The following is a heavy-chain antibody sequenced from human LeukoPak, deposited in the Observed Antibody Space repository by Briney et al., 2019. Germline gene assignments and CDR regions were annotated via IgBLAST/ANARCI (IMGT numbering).Heavy chain of an antibody. Sequence: GGSQRLSCAASGFTFSRYWMSWVRQAPGKGLEWVANIKQDGSEKYYVDSVKGRFTISRDNAKNSLYLQMNSLRAEDTAVYYCARGMITFGGVIAFIDYWGQGTLVTVSS. D-gene: IGHD3-16*02. CDR1: GFTFSRYW. CDR3: ARGMITFGGVIAFIDY. CDR2: IKQDGSEK. V-gene: IGHV3-7*01. J-gene: IGHJ4*02.